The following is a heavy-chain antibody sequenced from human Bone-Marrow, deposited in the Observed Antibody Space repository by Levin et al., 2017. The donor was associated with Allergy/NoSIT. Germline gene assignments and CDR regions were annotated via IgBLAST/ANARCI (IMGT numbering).Heavy chain of an antibody. Sequence: GASVKVSCKGSGYSFTSYWIGWVRQMPGKGLEWMGIIYPGDSDTRYSPSFQGQVTISADKSISTAYLQWSSLKASDTAMYYCARHARIYGGGDCYLDYWGQGTLVTVSS. V-gene: IGHV5-51*01. D-gene: IGHD2-21*01. J-gene: IGHJ4*02. CDR1: GYSFTSYW. CDR2: IYPGDSDT. CDR3: ARHARIYGGGDCYLDY.